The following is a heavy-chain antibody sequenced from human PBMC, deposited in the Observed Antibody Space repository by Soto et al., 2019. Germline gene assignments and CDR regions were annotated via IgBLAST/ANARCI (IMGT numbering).Heavy chain of an antibody. V-gene: IGHV3-23*01. CDR1: GFTFSRYA. CDR2: ISGSGGST. CDR3: AKCPPGEARNDYYYMDV. Sequence: PGGSLRLSCAASGFTFSRYAMSWVRQAPGKGLEWVSAISGSGGSTYYADSVKGRFTISRDNSKNTLYLQMNSLRAEDTAVYYCAKCPPGEARNDYYYMDVWGKGTTVTVSS. J-gene: IGHJ6*03. D-gene: IGHD6-6*01.